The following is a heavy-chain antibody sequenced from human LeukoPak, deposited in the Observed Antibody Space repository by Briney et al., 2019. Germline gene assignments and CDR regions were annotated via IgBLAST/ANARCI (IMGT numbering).Heavy chain of an antibody. Sequence: SETLSLTCSASGASVTNFYCTWIRQPAGKGLEYIGRIYASGSIDYNPSLKSRVTLSVDSSNNQFSLNLTSVTAADTALYYCARSARFNYFYMDVWGKGTSVTVSS. CDR2: IYASGSI. CDR3: ARSARFNYFYMDV. V-gene: IGHV4-4*07. J-gene: IGHJ6*03. CDR1: GASVTNFY. D-gene: IGHD2-15*01.